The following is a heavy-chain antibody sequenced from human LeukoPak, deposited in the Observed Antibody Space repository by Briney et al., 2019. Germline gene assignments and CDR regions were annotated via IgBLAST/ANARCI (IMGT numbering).Heavy chain of an antibody. CDR1: GGSISSYY. CDR2: IYNSGRT. V-gene: IGHV4-59*01. Sequence: KPSETLSLTCTVSGGSISSYYWTWIRQAPGKGLEWIGYIYNSGRTNYNPSHKSRVTISVDTSKNQFSLKLSSVTAADTAVYYCARQDPYSSGWYPWGQGTLVTVSS. J-gene: IGHJ5*02. CDR3: ARQDPYSSGWYP. D-gene: IGHD6-19*01.